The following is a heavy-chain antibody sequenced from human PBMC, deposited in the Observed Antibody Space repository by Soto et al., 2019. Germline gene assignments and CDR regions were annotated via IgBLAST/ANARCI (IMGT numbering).Heavy chain of an antibody. Sequence: PGGSLRLSCAASGFTFSSAWMSWVRQAPGKGLEWVGRIKSKTDGRTTDYAAPVKGRFTISRDDSKNTLYLQMSSLKTEDTAVYYCTTDLNDHWGQGTLVTVSS. CDR2: IKSKTDGRTT. J-gene: IGHJ4*02. V-gene: IGHV3-15*01. CDR1: GFTFSSAW. CDR3: TTDLNDH.